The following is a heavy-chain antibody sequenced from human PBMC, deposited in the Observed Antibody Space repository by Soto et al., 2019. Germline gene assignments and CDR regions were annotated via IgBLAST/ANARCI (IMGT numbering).Heavy chain of an antibody. CDR1: GGSISSYY. V-gene: IGHV4-59*08. D-gene: IGHD2-21*01. CDR2: IYYSGST. CDR3: ASPNPQRGSGFLFDY. J-gene: IGHJ4*02. Sequence: SETLSLTCTVSGGSISSYYWSWIRQPPGKGLEWIGYIYYSGSTNYNPSLKSRVTISVDTSKNQFSLKLNSMTAADTAVYYCASPNPQRGSGFLFDYWGQGTLVTVSS.